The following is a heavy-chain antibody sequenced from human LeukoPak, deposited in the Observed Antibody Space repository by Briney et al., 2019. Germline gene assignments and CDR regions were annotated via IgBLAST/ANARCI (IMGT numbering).Heavy chain of an antibody. CDR2: INPNSGGT. D-gene: IGHD3-16*02. J-gene: IGHJ3*02. CDR3: AREIDYDYIWGSYRIDASDI. Sequence: ASVKVSCKASGYTFTGYYMHWVRQAPGQGLEWMGWINPNSGGTNYAQKFQGRVTMTRDTSISTAYMELSRLRSDDTAVYYCAREIDYDYIWGSYRIDASDIWGQGTMVTVSS. V-gene: IGHV1-2*02. CDR1: GYTFTGYY.